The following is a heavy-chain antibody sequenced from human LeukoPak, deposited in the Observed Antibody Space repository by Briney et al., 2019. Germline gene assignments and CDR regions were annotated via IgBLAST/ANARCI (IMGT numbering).Heavy chain of an antibody. J-gene: IGHJ5*02. V-gene: IGHV4-39*01. Sequence: SETLSLTCSVSGGSISSSTYYWGWLRQPPGKGLEWIGNIYNSGSTYYNPSLKSRVTISVDTSKNQFSLKLSSVTAADTAVYYCARQAYSSNLGWFDPWGQGTLVTVSS. CDR2: IYNSGST. D-gene: IGHD6-13*01. CDR3: ARQAYSSNLGWFDP. CDR1: GGSISSSTYY.